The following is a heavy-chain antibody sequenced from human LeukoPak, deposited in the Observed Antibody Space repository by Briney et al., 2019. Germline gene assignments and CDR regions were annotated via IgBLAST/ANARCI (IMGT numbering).Heavy chain of an antibody. V-gene: IGHV1-8*01. D-gene: IGHD6-6*01. CDR3: ARARGSIAARRGNWFDP. Sequence: ASVKVSCKASGYTFTSYDINWVRQANGQGREWMGWMNPNSGNTGYAQKFQGRVTMTRNTSISTAYMELSSLRSEDTAVYYCARARGSIAARRGNWFDPWGQGTLVTVSS. CDR1: GYTFTSYD. CDR2: MNPNSGNT. J-gene: IGHJ5*02.